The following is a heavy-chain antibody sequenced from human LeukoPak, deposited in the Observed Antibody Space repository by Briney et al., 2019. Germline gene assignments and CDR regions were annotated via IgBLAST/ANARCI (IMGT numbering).Heavy chain of an antibody. CDR1: GGSISSYY. CDR3: AREARGRARLFDF. J-gene: IGHJ4*02. Sequence: SETLSLTCTVSGGSISSYYWSWIRQPPGRGWNGMGYIYYIRSTNYNPSLKSRVTMSVDTSKNQFSLKLTSVTAADTAVYYCAREARGRARLFDFWGQGTLVTVPS. D-gene: IGHD6-6*01. V-gene: IGHV4-59*01. CDR2: IYYIRST.